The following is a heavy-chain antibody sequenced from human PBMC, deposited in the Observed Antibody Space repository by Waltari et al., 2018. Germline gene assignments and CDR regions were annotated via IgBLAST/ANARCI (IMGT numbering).Heavy chain of an antibody. J-gene: IGHJ2*01. CDR2: IYYSGST. Sequence: LQLQESGPGLAKPSETLSLTCTVSGDSISSSSYYWGWIRQPPGKGPEWIASIYYSGSTYYNPSLKSRVTISVDTSKNQFSLKLSSVTAADTAVYYCARTVAGFIGSWYFDLWGRGTLVTVSS. D-gene: IGHD6-19*01. CDR1: GDSISSSSYY. V-gene: IGHV4-39*01. CDR3: ARTVAGFIGSWYFDL.